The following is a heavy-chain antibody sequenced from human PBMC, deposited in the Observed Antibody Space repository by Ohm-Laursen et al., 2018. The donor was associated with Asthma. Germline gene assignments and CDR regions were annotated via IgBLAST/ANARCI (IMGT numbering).Heavy chain of an antibody. V-gene: IGHV3-30*19. J-gene: IGHJ4*02. D-gene: IGHD3-3*01. CDR2: GGSYYDGGLK. CDR1: GFIFSSYG. CDR3: ARDVMEWYLPAFDF. Sequence: SLRLSCTAPGFIFSSYGMHWVRQPPGKGLEWVAVGGSYYDGGLKYYADSVNGRFTVSRDDSKNTLYLQMNSLRPDDTAVYYCARDVMEWYLPAFDFWGQGTLVTVSS.